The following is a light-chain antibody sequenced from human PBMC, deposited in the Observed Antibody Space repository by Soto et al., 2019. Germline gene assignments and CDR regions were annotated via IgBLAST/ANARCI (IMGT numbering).Light chain of an antibody. Sequence: QSALTQPPSASGSPGQSVTISCTGTSSDVGAYNYVSWYQQHAGKAPKLVIYEVTKRPSGVPDRFSGSKSANTASLTVSGLQAEDEADYYCSSFASRNTWVFGGGTKRTVL. CDR3: SSFASRNTWV. V-gene: IGLV2-8*01. J-gene: IGLJ3*02. CDR2: EVT. CDR1: SSDVGAYNY.